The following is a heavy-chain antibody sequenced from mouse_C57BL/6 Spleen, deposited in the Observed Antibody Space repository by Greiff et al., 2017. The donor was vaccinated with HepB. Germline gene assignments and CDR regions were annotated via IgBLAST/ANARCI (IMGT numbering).Heavy chain of an antibody. CDR1: GFTFSDYY. CDR3: ARRTRRYDYDGGYAMDY. V-gene: IGHV5-12*01. CDR2: ISNGGGST. Sequence: EVKVVESGGGLVQPGGSLKLSCAASGFTFSDYYMYWVRQTPEKRLEWVAYISNGGGSTYYPDTVKGRFTISRDNAKNTLYLQMSRLKSEDTAMYYCARRTRRYDYDGGYAMDYWGQGTSVTVSS. D-gene: IGHD2-4*01. J-gene: IGHJ4*01.